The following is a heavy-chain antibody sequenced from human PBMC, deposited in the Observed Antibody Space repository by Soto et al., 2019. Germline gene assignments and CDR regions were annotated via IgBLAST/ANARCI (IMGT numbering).Heavy chain of an antibody. Sequence: GGSLRLSCAASGFTFDDYGMSWVRQAPGKGLEWVSGINWNGDSTGYADSMKGRFTISRDNAKNSLYLQMNSLRVEDTAFYYCARDGGWGYSYGNNWFDPWGQGTLVNVSS. CDR2: INWNGDST. CDR1: GFTFDDYG. CDR3: ARDGGWGYSYGNNWFDP. V-gene: IGHV3-20*04. D-gene: IGHD5-18*01. J-gene: IGHJ5*02.